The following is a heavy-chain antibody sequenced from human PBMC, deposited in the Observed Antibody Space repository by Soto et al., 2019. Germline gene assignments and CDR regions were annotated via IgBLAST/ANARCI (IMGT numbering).Heavy chain of an antibody. CDR2: IVVGSGNT. V-gene: IGHV1-58*01. CDR1: GFTCTSSA. Sequence: SVKVSCKASGFTCTSSAVQWVRQARGQRLEWIGWIVVGSGNTNYAQKFQERVTITRDMSTSTAYMELSSLRSEDTAVYYCAAKPHSYYYDSSGYYAFDIWGQGTMVTVSS. D-gene: IGHD3-22*01. J-gene: IGHJ3*02. CDR3: AAKPHSYYYDSSGYYAFDI.